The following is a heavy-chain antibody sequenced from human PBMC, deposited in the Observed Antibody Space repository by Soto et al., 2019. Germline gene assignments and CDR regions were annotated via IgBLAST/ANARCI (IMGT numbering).Heavy chain of an antibody. CDR1: GGSMSDFF. D-gene: IGHD3-10*01. V-gene: IGHV4-59*01. CDR3: ARDGYDGSGSPYPAY. CDR2: VYYFGST. Sequence: SETLSLTFSVSGGSMSDFFWSWIRQSPERGLEWIGYVYYFGSTDCNPCLESRVTISVDTSKRQFALRLSSLTAADAAIYYCARDGYDGSGSPYPAYWGPGAQVTVSS. J-gene: IGHJ4*02.